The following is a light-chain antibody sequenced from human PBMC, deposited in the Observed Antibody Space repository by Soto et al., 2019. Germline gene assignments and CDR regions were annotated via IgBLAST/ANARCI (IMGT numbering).Light chain of an antibody. J-gene: IGKJ4*01. CDR2: KAS. CDR3: QQASSFPFT. Sequence: DIQMTQSPSSLSASVGDRVTITCRASQGISIDLAWYQQKPGKVPSLLIYKASTLQTGVPSRFSGSESGTEFTLTISSLQPEDFATYYCQQASSFPFTFGGGTEVQMK. CDR1: QGISID. V-gene: IGKV1-12*01.